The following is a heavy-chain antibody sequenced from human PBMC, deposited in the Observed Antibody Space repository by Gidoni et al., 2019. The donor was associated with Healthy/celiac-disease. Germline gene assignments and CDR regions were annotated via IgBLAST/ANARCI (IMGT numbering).Heavy chain of an antibody. D-gene: IGHD3-22*01. CDR1: GDPFSSSA. J-gene: IGHJ4*02. CDR2: IIPILGIA. CDR3: ARETYYYDSSGYYSGY. Sequence: QVQLVQSGAAVKKPGSSVKVSCKASGDPFSSSAISWVRQAPGQGLEWMGRIIPILGIANYAQKFQGRVTITADKSTSTAYMELSSLRSEDTAVYYCARETYYYDSSGYYSGYWGQGTLVTVSS. V-gene: IGHV1-69*04.